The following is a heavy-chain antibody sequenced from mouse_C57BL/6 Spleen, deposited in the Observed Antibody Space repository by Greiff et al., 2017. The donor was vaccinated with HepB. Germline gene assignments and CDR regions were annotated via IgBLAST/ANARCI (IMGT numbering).Heavy chain of an antibody. CDR3: TRNGLGGSSYLWYFDV. J-gene: IGHJ1*03. V-gene: IGHV1-15*01. CDR2: IDPETGGT. D-gene: IGHD1-1*01. CDR1: GYTFTDYE. Sequence: QVQLQQSGAELVRPGASVTLSCKASGYTFTDYEMHWVMQTPVHGLEWIGAIDPETGGTAYNQKFKGKAILTADKSSSTAYMELRSLTSEDSAVYYCTRNGLGGSSYLWYFDVWGTGTTVTVSS.